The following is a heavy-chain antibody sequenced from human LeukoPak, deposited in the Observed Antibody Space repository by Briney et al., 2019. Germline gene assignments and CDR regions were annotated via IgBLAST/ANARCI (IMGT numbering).Heavy chain of an antibody. CDR1: GFTFSSYA. D-gene: IGHD3-3*01. Sequence: QTGGSLRLSCAASGFTFSSYAMSWVRQAPGKGLEWVSAISGSGGSTYYADSVKGRFTISRDNSKNTLYLQMNSLRAEDTAVYYCAKDPDYDFWSGYYMPGAFDIWGQGTMVTVSS. CDR3: AKDPDYDFWSGYYMPGAFDI. J-gene: IGHJ3*02. CDR2: ISGSGGST. V-gene: IGHV3-23*01.